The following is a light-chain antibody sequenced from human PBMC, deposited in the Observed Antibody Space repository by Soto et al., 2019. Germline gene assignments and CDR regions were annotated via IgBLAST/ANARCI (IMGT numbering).Light chain of an antibody. J-gene: IGKJ1*01. CDR2: GAS. Sequence: EIVMTQSPATLSVSPGERATLSCRASQSISSNLAWYQQKPGQAPRLLIYGASRRATGIPDRFSGRESGTDFTLTITTLEPEDSAVYYCQQYNNLRTFGQGTKVDIK. CDR3: QQYNNLRT. V-gene: IGKV3D-15*01. CDR1: QSISSN.